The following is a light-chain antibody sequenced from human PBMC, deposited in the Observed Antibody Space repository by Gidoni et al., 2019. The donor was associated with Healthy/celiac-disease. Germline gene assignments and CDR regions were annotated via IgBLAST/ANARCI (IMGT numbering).Light chain of an antibody. V-gene: IGKV3-20*01. Sequence: EIVLTQSPGTLSLSPGERATLSCRASQSVSSSYLAWYQQQPGQAPRLLIDGASSRATGIPDRFSGSGSGTDFTITISRLEPEDFAVYYCQQYGSSPRTFGQGTKVEIK. J-gene: IGKJ1*01. CDR2: GAS. CDR3: QQYGSSPRT. CDR1: QSVSSSY.